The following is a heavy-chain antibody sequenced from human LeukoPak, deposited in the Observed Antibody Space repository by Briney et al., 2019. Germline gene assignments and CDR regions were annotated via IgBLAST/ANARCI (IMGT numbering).Heavy chain of an antibody. CDR3: ARAALSSGWTHYYYYYGMDV. V-gene: IGHV4-59*08. Sequence: SETLSLTCTVSGGSIRSYYWSWIRQPPGKGLEWIGYIYYSGSTNYNPSLKSRATISVDTSKNQFSLKLSSVTAADTAVYYCARAALSSGWTHYYYYYGMDVWGQGTTVTVSS. CDR2: IYYSGST. J-gene: IGHJ6*02. CDR1: GGSIRSYY. D-gene: IGHD6-19*01.